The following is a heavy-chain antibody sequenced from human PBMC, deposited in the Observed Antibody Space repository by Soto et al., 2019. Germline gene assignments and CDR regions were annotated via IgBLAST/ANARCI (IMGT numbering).Heavy chain of an antibody. D-gene: IGHD1-26*01. CDR3: ARGGSYSTTTCDY. V-gene: IGHV3-21*01. CDR2: ISSSSSYI. CDR1: GFTFSSYS. J-gene: IGHJ4*02. Sequence: EVQLVESGGGLVKPGGSLRLSCAASGFTFSSYSMNWVRQAPGKGLEWVSSISSSSSYIYYADSVQARFTISRHNAKNPQYLPMNSLRAEDTAVYYCARGGSYSTTTCDYWGQGTLVTVSS.